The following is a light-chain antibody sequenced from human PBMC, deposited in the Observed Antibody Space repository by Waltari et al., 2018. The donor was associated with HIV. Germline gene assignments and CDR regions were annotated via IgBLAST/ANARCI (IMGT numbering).Light chain of an antibody. V-gene: IGLV1-47*01. CDR1: SSNIGRNY. CDR2: TNN. CDR3: AAWDASLSVV. J-gene: IGLJ2*01. Sequence: QSVLTQPPSASGTPGQRVTISCSGSSSNIGRNYVYWYQQLPGTAPKLLIYTNNHRPSGVPDRFSGSKAGTSASLAIIGLRSEDEADYYCAAWDASLSVVFGGGTKLTVL.